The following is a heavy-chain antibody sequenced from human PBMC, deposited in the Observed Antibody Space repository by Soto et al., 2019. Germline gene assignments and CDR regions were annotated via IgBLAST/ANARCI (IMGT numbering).Heavy chain of an antibody. J-gene: IGHJ4*02. Sequence: EVQLLESGGGLVQPGGSLRLSCAASEFTFSNYAMSWVRQAPGKGLEWVSAISYGGGTTYYAYSVKGRFTISRDNSKNTLYLQMNSLRAEDTAVYYCAKNPGYYYDSTGYHFDYWGQGTLVTVSS. V-gene: IGHV3-23*01. CDR2: ISYGGGTT. CDR1: EFTFSNYA. D-gene: IGHD3-22*01. CDR3: AKNPGYYYDSTGYHFDY.